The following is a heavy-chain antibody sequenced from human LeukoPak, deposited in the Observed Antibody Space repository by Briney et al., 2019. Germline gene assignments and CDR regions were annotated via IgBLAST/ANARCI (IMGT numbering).Heavy chain of an antibody. J-gene: IGHJ3*02. CDR3: TTTPPYQLLSDAFDI. D-gene: IGHD2-2*01. CDR1: GFTFSNAW. Sequence: GSLRLSCAVSGFTFSNAWMSWVRQAPGKGLEWVGRIKSKTDGGTTDYAAPVKGRFTISRDDSKNTLYLQMNSLKTEDTAVYYCTTTPPYQLLSDAFDIWGQGTMVTVSS. V-gene: IGHV3-15*01. CDR2: IKSKTDGGTT.